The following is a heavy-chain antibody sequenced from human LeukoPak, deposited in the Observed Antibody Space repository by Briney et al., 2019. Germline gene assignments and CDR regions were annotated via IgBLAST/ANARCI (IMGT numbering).Heavy chain of an antibody. D-gene: IGHD4-17*01. Sequence: ISSSGSTIYYADSVKGRFTISRDNAKNSLYLQMNSLRAEDTAVYYCARALMVTTKFFSIDYWGQGTLVTVSS. CDR2: ISSSGSTI. CDR3: ARALMVTTKFFSIDY. J-gene: IGHJ4*02. V-gene: IGHV3-48*03.